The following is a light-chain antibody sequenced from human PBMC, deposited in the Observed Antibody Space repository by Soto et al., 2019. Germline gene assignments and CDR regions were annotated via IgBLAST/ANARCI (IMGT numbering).Light chain of an antibody. CDR2: EVS. CDR3: CSYAGSSTFPYV. Sequence: QSVLTQPASVSGSPGQSITISCTGTSSDVGSYNLVSWYQQHPGKAPKLMIYEVSKRPSGVSNRFSGSKSGNAASLTISGLQAEDEADYYCCSYAGSSTFPYVFGTGTNVTVL. J-gene: IGLJ1*01. CDR1: SSDVGSYNL. V-gene: IGLV2-23*02.